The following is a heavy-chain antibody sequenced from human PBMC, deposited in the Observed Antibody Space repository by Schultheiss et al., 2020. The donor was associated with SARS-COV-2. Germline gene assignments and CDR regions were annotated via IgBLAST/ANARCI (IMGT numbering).Heavy chain of an antibody. CDR1: GGSISSYY. V-gene: IGHV4-4*07. CDR3: ARAHTLCSSTTCYTKDYLDY. Sequence: SETLSLTCTVSGGSISSYYWSWIRQPAGKGLEWIGRIYTSGSTNYNPSLKSRVTMSVDTSKNQFSLILTSVTAADTAVYYCARAHTLCSSTTCYTKDYLDYWGQGTLVTVSS. J-gene: IGHJ4*02. D-gene: IGHD2-2*02. CDR2: IYTSGST.